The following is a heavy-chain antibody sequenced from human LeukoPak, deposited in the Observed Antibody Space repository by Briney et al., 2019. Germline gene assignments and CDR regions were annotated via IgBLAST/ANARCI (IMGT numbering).Heavy chain of an antibody. V-gene: IGHV4-59*08. J-gene: IGHJ4*02. D-gene: IGHD1-26*01. CDR2: IYYSGST. CDR1: GGSISSYY. CDR3: ARLGGSYLSLPYFDY. Sequence: PSETLSLTCTVSGGSISSYYWSWIRQPPGKGLEWIGYIYYSGSTNYNPSLKSRVTISVDTSKNQFSLKLSSVTAADTAVYYCARLGGSYLSLPYFDYWGQGTLVTVSS.